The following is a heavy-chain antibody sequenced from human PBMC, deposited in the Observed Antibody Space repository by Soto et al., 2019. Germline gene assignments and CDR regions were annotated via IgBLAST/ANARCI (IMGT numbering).Heavy chain of an antibody. CDR3: AKSQVPLRSSWGGVDY. Sequence: EVQLVESGGGLVQPGRSLRLSCAASGFTFDDYAMHWVRQAPGKGLEWVSGISWNSGSIGYADSVKGRFTISRDNAKNSLYLQMNSLRAEDTALYYCAKSQVPLRSSWGGVDYWGQGTLVTVSS. D-gene: IGHD6-13*01. CDR2: ISWNSGSI. V-gene: IGHV3-9*01. CDR1: GFTFDDYA. J-gene: IGHJ4*02.